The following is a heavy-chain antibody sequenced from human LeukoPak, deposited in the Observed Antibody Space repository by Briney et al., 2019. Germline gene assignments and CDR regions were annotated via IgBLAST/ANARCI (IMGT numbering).Heavy chain of an antibody. D-gene: IGHD5-18*01. V-gene: IGHV1-69*13. CDR1: GYTFTSYY. CDR2: IIPIFGTA. CDR3: ARLVDTAMVTSVWGAFDI. Sequence: GASVKVSCKASGYTFTSYYMHWVRQAPGQGLEWMGGIIPIFGTANYAQKFQGRVTITADESTSTAYMELSSLRSEDTAVYYCARLVDTAMVTSVWGAFDIWGQGTMVTVSS. J-gene: IGHJ3*02.